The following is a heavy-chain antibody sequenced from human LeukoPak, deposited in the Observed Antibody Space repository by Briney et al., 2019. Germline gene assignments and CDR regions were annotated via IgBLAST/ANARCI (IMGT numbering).Heavy chain of an antibody. Sequence: PGESLKISCKGSGYSFTSYWIGWVRQMPGKGLEWMGIIYPGDSDTRYSSSFQGQVTISADKSISTAYLQWSSLKASDTAMYYCARNPHPCSSTSCFLLDYWGQGTLVTVSP. CDR1: GYSFTSYW. V-gene: IGHV5-51*01. D-gene: IGHD2-2*01. CDR3: ARNPHPCSSTSCFLLDY. J-gene: IGHJ4*02. CDR2: IYPGDSDT.